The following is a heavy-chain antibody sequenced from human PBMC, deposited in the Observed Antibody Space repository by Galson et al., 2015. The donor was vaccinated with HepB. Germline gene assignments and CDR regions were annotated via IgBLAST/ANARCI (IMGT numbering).Heavy chain of an antibody. CDR2: INPTSGVT. V-gene: IGHV1-46*03. CDR3: ARALGYNWNNDY. Sequence: SVKVSCKASGYTFTSYYIHWVRQAPGQGLEWMGIINPTSGVTTYAQKFQGRVFLTRDTPTSTVYMELSSLRSDDTAVYYCARALGYNWNNDYWGQGTLVAVSS. J-gene: IGHJ4*02. D-gene: IGHD1/OR15-1a*01. CDR1: GYTFTSYY.